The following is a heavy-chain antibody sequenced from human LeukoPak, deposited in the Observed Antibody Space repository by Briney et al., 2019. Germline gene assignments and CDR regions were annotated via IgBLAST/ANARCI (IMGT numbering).Heavy chain of an antibody. CDR3: TRTASYYNNYYFDY. D-gene: IGHD3-10*01. V-gene: IGHV4-34*01. CDR2: INHSGST. CDR1: GGSFSGYY. Sequence: SETLSLTCAVYGGSFSGYYWSWIRQPPGKGLEWIGEINHSGSTNYNPSLKSRVTISLDTSKNQFSLKLSSVTAADTAVYYCTRTASYYNNYYFDYWGQGTLVTVSS. J-gene: IGHJ4*02.